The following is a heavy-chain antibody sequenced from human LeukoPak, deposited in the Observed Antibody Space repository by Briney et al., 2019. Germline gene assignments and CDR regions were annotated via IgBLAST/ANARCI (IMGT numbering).Heavy chain of an antibody. D-gene: IGHD2-2*01. V-gene: IGHV3-7*01. Sequence: PGGSLRLSCVASGFTFSSHHMNWVRQTPGKGLESVATIKPDGSEKYYVDSVKGRFTISRDNAKSSLYLQMNSLRAEDTGMYFCARMSSYCDYWGQGTLVTVSS. J-gene: IGHJ4*02. CDR1: GFTFSSHH. CDR2: IKPDGSEK. CDR3: ARMSSYCDY.